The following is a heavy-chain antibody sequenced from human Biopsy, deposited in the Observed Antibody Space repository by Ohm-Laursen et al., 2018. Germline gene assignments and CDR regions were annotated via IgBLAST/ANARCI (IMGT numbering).Heavy chain of an antibody. Sequence: SVTLSLTCAVSGGSISSFYWTWIRQPPGKGPEWIGDISDSGRTNYKPSLKSRVIISVGTSKNQFSLNLSSVTAADTAVYYCARRGSGGRSFDHWGQGTLVTVSS. V-gene: IGHV4-59*08. CDR2: ISDSGRT. CDR3: ARRGSGGRSFDH. CDR1: GGSISSFY. D-gene: IGHD2-15*01. J-gene: IGHJ4*02.